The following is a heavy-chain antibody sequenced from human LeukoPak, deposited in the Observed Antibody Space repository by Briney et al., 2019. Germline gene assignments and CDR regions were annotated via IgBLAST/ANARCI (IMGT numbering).Heavy chain of an antibody. V-gene: IGHV3-30*02. D-gene: IGHD3-10*01. CDR3: ASYGSGSHDY. J-gene: IGHJ4*02. Sequence: GGSLRLSCTASGFTFSNYGMHWVRQAPGKGLEWVAFIRNDGSIKYYADSVKGRFTISRDNSRNTLYLQMNSLKTEDTAMYYCASYGSGSHDYWGQGSLVTVSS. CDR2: IRNDGSIK. CDR1: GFTFSNYG.